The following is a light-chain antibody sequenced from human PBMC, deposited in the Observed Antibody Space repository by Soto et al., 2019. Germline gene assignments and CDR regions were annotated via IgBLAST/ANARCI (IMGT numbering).Light chain of an antibody. CDR1: QSISSW. J-gene: IGKJ1*01. CDR3: QQYNSYPWT. V-gene: IGKV1-5*01. Sequence: IQMTKSPATRSTSVRYRVTITCRASQSISSWLAWYQQKPGKAPKLLIYDASSLESGVPSRFSGSGSGTEFTLTISSLQPDDFATYYCQQYNSYPWTFGQGTKVDIK. CDR2: DAS.